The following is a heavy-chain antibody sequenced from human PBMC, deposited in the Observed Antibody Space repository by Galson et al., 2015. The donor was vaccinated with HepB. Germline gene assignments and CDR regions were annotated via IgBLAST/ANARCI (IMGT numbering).Heavy chain of an antibody. CDR1: YG. J-gene: IGHJ6*02. CDR2: ITTHSGET. Sequence: YGVNWVRQAPGQGLEWMGWITTHSGETKSAQKFQGRVTMTTDASTRTAYMELGSLTSDDTAVYFCARADTDMGGYYGMDVWGQGTTVIVSS. V-gene: IGHV1-18*01. CDR3: ARADTDMGGYYGMDV. D-gene: IGHD5-18*01.